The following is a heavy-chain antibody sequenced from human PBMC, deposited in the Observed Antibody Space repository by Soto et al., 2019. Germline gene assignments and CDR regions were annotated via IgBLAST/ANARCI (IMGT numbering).Heavy chain of an antibody. Sequence: QVQLVQSGAEVKKPGSSVKVSCKASGGTFSSYAISWVRQAPGQGLEWMGGIIPIFGTANYAQKFQGRVTITADKSTSTAYMELSSLRSEDTAVYYCARVEYCSSTSCPHHNWFDRWGQGTLVTVSS. CDR2: IIPIFGTA. CDR3: ARVEYCSSTSCPHHNWFDR. J-gene: IGHJ5*02. D-gene: IGHD2-2*01. V-gene: IGHV1-69*06. CDR1: GGTFSSYA.